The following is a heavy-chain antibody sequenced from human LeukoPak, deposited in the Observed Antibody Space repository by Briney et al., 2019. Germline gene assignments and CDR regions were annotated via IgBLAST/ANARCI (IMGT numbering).Heavy chain of an antibody. J-gene: IGHJ6*03. CDR2: IDPNSGGT. CDR1: GYTFTNYY. D-gene: IGHD6-13*01. CDR3: ARSQQFPYYMDV. Sequence: ASVKVSCKASGYTFTNYYMHWVRQAPGQGLEWMGWIDPNSGGTNFAQKFQGRVTMTRDTSISTAYMELSRLRSGDTALYYCARSQQFPYYMDVWGKGTTVTVSS. V-gene: IGHV1-2*02.